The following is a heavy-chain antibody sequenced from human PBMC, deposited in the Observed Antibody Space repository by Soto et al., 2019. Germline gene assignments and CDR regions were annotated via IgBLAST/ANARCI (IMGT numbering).Heavy chain of an antibody. CDR3: ARVYYDSSGYYSFADY. CDR1: GDTFTSYA. CDR2: INAGNGNT. D-gene: IGHD3-22*01. J-gene: IGHJ4*02. V-gene: IGHV1-3*01. Sequence: ASVKVSCKASGDTFTSYAMHWVRQAPGQRLEWMGWINAGNGNTKYSQKFQGRVTITRDTSASTAYMELSSLRSEDTAVYYCARVYYDSSGYYSFADYWGQGTLVTVSS.